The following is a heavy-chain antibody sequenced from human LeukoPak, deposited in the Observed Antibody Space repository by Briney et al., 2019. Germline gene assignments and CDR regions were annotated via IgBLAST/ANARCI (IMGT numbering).Heavy chain of an antibody. D-gene: IGHD3-16*01. CDR3: ARDKGEQSDAFDI. Sequence: NPSETLSLTCAVYGGSFSGYYWSWIRQPPGKGLEWIGEINHSGSTNYNPSLKSRVTISVDTSKNQLSLKLSSVTAADTAVYYCARDKGEQSDAFDIWGQGTMVTVSS. CDR1: GGSFSGYY. J-gene: IGHJ3*02. V-gene: IGHV4-34*01. CDR2: INHSGST.